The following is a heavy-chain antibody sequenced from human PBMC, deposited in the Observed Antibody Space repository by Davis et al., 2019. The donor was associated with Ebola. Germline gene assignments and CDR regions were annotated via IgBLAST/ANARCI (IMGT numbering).Heavy chain of an antibody. D-gene: IGHD3-16*01. CDR1: GGSFSGYY. V-gene: IGHV4-34*01. CDR2: INHSGST. Sequence: PSETLSLTCAVYGGSFSGYYWSWIRQPPGKGLEWIGEINHSGSTYYNPSLKSRVTISVDTSKNQFSLKLSSVTAADTAVYYCARDGGVGWNQDYYFDYWGQGTLVTVSS. CDR3: ARDGGVGWNQDYYFDY. J-gene: IGHJ4*02.